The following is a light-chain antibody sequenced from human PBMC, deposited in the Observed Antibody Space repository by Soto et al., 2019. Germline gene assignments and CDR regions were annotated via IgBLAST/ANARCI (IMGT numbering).Light chain of an antibody. V-gene: IGKV3-15*01. J-gene: IGKJ4*01. Sequence: DRVMTQSPATLSVFPGERATLSCRASSSIGRNLAWYQQKPGQTPRLLIYGASTRAAGVPARFSGSGSGTEFTLTITSLQSEDFAVYYCQKCNNWPLLTFGGGTKIEIK. CDR1: SSIGRN. CDR3: QKCNNWPLLT. CDR2: GAS.